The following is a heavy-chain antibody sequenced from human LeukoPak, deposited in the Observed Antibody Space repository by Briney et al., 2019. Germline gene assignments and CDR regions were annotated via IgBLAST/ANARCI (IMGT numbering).Heavy chain of an antibody. V-gene: IGHV4-59*08. D-gene: IGHD3-10*01. Sequence: SETLSLTCTVSGGSISSYYWSWIRQPPGKGLEWIGYMYYSGSTNYNPSLKSRVTISVDTSKNQFSLRVSSVTAADTAVYYCASNYYGSGRLDYWGQGNLVTVSS. J-gene: IGHJ4*02. CDR1: GGSISSYY. CDR3: ASNYYGSGRLDY. CDR2: MYYSGST.